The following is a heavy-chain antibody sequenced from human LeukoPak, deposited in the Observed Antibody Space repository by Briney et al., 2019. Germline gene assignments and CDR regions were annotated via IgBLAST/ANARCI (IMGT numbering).Heavy chain of an antibody. CDR2: MNPNSGNT. J-gene: IGHJ6*02. CDR3: AREYYDILTGYYRDWYYHYGMDV. D-gene: IGHD3-9*01. CDR1: GYTFTSYD. Sequence: ASVKVSCKASGYTFTSYDINWVRQATGQGLEWMGWMNPNSGNTGYAQKFQGRVTMTRNTSISTAYMELSSLRSEDTAVYYCAREYYDILTGYYRDWYYHYGMDVWGQGTTVTVSS. V-gene: IGHV1-8*01.